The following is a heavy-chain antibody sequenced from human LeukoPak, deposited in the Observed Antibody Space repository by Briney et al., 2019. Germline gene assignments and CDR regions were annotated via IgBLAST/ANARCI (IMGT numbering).Heavy chain of an antibody. CDR2: ISSSSSYI. J-gene: IGHJ6*02. CDR1: GFTFSSYS. Sequence: PGGSLRLSCAASGFTFSSYSMNWVRQAPGKGLEWVSSISSSSSYIYYADSVKGRFTISRDSAKNSLYLQMNSLRAEDTAVYYCARVAEAYYDFWSGYSSGYYYGMDVWGQGTTVTVSS. D-gene: IGHD3-3*01. CDR3: ARVAEAYYDFWSGYSSGYYYGMDV. V-gene: IGHV3-21*01.